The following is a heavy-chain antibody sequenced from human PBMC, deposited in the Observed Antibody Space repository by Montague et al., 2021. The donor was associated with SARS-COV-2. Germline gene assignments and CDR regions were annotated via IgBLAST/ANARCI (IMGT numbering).Heavy chain of an antibody. Sequence: SLRLSCAASGFPFSSYAMYWVRQAPRKGLEWVAVIWFDGSQKYYVDSVKGRFSISRDNFNNTLFLEMHSLRAEDSALYYRARAREHHSHLFGMDVWGQGTTVIVSS. J-gene: IGHJ6*02. CDR1: GFPFSSYA. CDR2: IWFDGSQK. CDR3: ARAREHHSHLFGMDV. V-gene: IGHV3-33*08. D-gene: IGHD1-14*01.